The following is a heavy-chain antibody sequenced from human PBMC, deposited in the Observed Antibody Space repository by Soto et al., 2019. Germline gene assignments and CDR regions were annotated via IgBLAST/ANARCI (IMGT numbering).Heavy chain of an antibody. CDR2: ISAYNGNT. CDR3: ARYSAGWFGELTPYYYYGMDV. CDR1: GYTFTSYG. V-gene: IGHV1-18*01. Sequence: ASVKVSCKASGYTFTSYGISWVRQAPGQGLEWMGWISAYNGNTNYAQKLQGRVTMTTDTSTSTAYMELRSLRSDDTAVYYCARYSAGWFGELTPYYYYGMDVWGQGTTVTVLL. J-gene: IGHJ6*02. D-gene: IGHD3-10*01.